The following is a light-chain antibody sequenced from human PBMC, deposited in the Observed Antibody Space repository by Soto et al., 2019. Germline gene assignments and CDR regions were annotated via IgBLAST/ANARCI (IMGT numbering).Light chain of an antibody. Sequence: QSVLTQPPSLSGAPGQRVTISCTGSSSNIGAGYDVHWYQQLPGTAPKLLIYGNSNRPSGVPDRFSGSKSGTLASLAITGLQAEDEADYNCQSYDSSLSGYVVFGGGTKLTVL. V-gene: IGLV1-40*01. CDR2: GNS. CDR3: QSYDSSLSGYVV. J-gene: IGLJ2*01. CDR1: SSNIGAGYD.